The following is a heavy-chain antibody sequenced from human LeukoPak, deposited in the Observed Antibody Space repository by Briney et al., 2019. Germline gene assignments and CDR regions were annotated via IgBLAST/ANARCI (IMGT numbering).Heavy chain of an antibody. CDR1: GFTAISNS. CDR2: IYSDNT. CDR3: ARRAGAYSHPYDY. J-gene: IGHJ4*02. D-gene: IGHD4/OR15-4a*01. V-gene: IGHV3-53*01. Sequence: GGSLRLSCTVSGFTAISNSMSWVRQAPGKGVEWGSFIYSDNTHYSDSVKGRFTISRDNSKNTLYLQMTSLRAEDTAVYYCARRAGAYSHPYDYWGQGTLVTVSS.